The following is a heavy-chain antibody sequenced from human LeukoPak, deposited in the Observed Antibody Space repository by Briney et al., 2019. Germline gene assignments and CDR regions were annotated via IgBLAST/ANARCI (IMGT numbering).Heavy chain of an antibody. J-gene: IGHJ6*02. CDR1: GGAISSNY. CDR2: IYYSGST. D-gene: IGHD3-3*01. CDR3: ARQSWNYDFWSGYRTPGYYYYYGMDV. Sequence: SETLSFTCTVSGGAISSNYWSWIRQPPGKGLEGIGYIYYSGSTNYNPSLKSRVTISVDTSKNQFSLKLSSVTAADTAVYYCARQSWNYDFWSGYRTPGYYYYYGMDVWGQGTTVTVSS. V-gene: IGHV4-59*08.